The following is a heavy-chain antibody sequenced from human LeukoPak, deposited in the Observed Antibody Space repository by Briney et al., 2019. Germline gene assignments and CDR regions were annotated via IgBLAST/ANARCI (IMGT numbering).Heavy chain of an antibody. D-gene: IGHD5-18*01. CDR3: ARRGGRGYSYGYSMWWFDP. Sequence: SSETLSLTCAVYGGSFSGYYWSWIRQLPGKGLEWIGEINHSGSTNYNPSLKSRGTISVDTSKNQFSLKLSSVTAADTAVYYCARRGGRGYSYGYSMWWFDPWGQGTLATVSS. J-gene: IGHJ5*02. CDR1: GGSFSGYY. CDR2: INHSGST. V-gene: IGHV4-34*01.